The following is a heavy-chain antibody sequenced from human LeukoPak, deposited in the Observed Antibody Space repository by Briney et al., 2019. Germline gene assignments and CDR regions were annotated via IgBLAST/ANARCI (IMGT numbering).Heavy chain of an antibody. CDR1: GGSISSGSYY. CDR3: ARAKTGGFYSKKLSHFDY. V-gene: IGHV4-61*02. CDR2: IYTSGST. J-gene: IGHJ4*02. Sequence: SETLSLTCTVSGGSISSGSYYWSWIRQPAGKGLEWIGRIYTSGSTNYNPSLKSRVTISVGTSKNQFSLKLSSVTAADTAVYYCARAKTGGFYSKKLSHFDYWGQGTLVTVSS. D-gene: IGHD4-11*01.